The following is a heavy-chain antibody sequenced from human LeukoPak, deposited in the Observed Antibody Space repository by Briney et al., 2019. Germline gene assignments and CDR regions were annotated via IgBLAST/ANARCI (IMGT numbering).Heavy chain of an antibody. Sequence: SETLSLTCTVSGGSISGYYWSWIRQPPGKGLEWIGYIYYSGSTKYNPSLNSRVTISVDTSKNQFSLKLDSVTAADTAVYYCAGHVYISGGPWFDPWGQGTLVTVSS. CDR3: AGHVYISGGPWFDP. D-gene: IGHD6-19*01. J-gene: IGHJ5*02. CDR1: GGSISGYY. V-gene: IGHV4-59*08. CDR2: IYYSGST.